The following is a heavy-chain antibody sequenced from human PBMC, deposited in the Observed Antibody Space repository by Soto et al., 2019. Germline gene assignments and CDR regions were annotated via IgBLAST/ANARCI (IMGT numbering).Heavy chain of an antibody. J-gene: IGHJ1*01. D-gene: IGHD6-13*01. CDR3: ARDRRSSSWFNFQH. V-gene: IGHV4-34*01. CDR2: IKHSGST. Sequence: QVQLQQWGAGLLKPSETLSLTCAVYGGSFSGYYWSWIRQPPGKGLEWIGEIKHSGSTNYNPALKSRVTISVDTSKNQFCLKLSSVTAADTAVYYCARDRRSSSWFNFQHWGQGTLVTVSS. CDR1: GGSFSGYY.